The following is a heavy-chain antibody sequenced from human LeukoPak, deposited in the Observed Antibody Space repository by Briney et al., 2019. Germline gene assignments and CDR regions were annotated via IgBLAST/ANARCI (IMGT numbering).Heavy chain of an antibody. CDR1: GGSASGYF. J-gene: IGHJ4*02. CDR2: SYSSGIN. D-gene: IGHD5-12*01. Sequence: SETLSLTCTVSGGSASGYFWSGFRQPAGKGLEWIGRSYSSGINNYNPSLKGRVTMSLDTPKNHLSLNLRSVTAADTAVCYRAREPTSGREPTSGRPLDYWGQGTLVTVSS. V-gene: IGHV4-4*07. CDR3: AREPTSGREPTSGRPLDY.